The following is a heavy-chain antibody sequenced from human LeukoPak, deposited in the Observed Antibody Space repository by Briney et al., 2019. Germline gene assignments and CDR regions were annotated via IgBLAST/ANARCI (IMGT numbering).Heavy chain of an antibody. J-gene: IGHJ6*02. V-gene: IGHV1-18*01. CDR3: ARGPTYYDILYGMDV. Sequence: ASVKVSCKASGYTFTSYGISWVRQAPGQGLEWMGWISAYNGNTNYAQKLQGRVTMTTDTSTSTAYMELRSPRSDDTAVYYCARGPTYYDILYGMDVWGQGTTVTVSS. D-gene: IGHD3-9*01. CDR2: ISAYNGNT. CDR1: GYTFTSYG.